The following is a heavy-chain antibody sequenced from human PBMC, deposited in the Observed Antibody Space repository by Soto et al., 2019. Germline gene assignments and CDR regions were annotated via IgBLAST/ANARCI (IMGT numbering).Heavy chain of an antibody. CDR3: AKQGGKYGIRTFDP. J-gene: IGHJ5*02. CDR2: IYYSGNT. Sequence: SETLSLTCTVSGGSISSDYWSWLRQSPGKGLEWIGYIYYSGNTKYNPSLESRITISIDASKNRVSLNLRSVTAADTVVYYCAKQGGKYGIRTFDPWGQGTLVTVSS. V-gene: IGHV4-59*08. D-gene: IGHD1-1*01. CDR1: GGSISSDY.